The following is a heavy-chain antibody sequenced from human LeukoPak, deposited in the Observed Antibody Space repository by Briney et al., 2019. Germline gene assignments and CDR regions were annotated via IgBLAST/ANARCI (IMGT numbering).Heavy chain of an antibody. CDR1: GFTFSSYA. V-gene: IGHV3-23*01. J-gene: IGHJ2*01. CDR3: ARSYVWGSYRGNWYFDL. D-gene: IGHD3-16*02. Sequence: PGGSLRLSCAASGFTFSSYAMSWVRQAPGKGLEWVSAISGSGGSTYYADSVKSRFTISRDNSKNTLYLQMNSLRAEDTAVYYCARSYVWGSYRGNWYFDLWGRGTLVTVSS. CDR2: ISGSGGST.